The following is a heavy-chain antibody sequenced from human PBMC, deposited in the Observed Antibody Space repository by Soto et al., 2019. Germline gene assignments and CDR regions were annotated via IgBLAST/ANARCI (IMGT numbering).Heavy chain of an antibody. D-gene: IGHD3-3*01. Sequence: GGSLRLSCEASGFTFSLYSMVWVRQAPGEGLEWVSSISSSSSYIYYADYLKTRIRIPSDKPNKSLYLKKYSRRFEDTAEYYCARLREFGVIIIFFAYWGQGSVVTVSS. CDR3: ARLREFGVIIIFFAY. V-gene: IGHV3-21*01. CDR1: GFTFSLYS. CDR2: ISSSSSYI. J-gene: IGHJ4*02.